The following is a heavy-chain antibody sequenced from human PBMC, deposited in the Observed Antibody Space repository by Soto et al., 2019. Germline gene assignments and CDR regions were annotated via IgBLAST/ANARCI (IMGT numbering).Heavy chain of an antibody. CDR3: ARVSARTRYCSGGSCYKDAFDI. J-gene: IGHJ3*02. Sequence: PSQTLSLTCAISGDSVSSNSAAWNWIRQSPSRGLEWLGRTYYRSKWYNDYTVSVKSRITINPDTSKNQYSLQLNSVTPEDTAVYYFARVSARTRYCSGGSCYKDAFDIWGQGTMVTVSS. V-gene: IGHV6-1*01. CDR1: GDSVSSNSAA. D-gene: IGHD2-15*01. CDR2: TYYRSKWYN.